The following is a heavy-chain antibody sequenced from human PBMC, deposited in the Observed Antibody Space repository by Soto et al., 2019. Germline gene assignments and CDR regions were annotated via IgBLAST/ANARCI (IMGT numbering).Heavy chain of an antibody. CDR2: ISSSGSTI. D-gene: IGHD3-22*01. J-gene: IGHJ4*02. CDR1: GFTFSSYE. V-gene: IGHV3-48*03. Sequence: EVQLVESGGGLVQPGGSLRLSCAASGFTFSSYEMNWVRQAPGKGLEWVSYISSSGSTIYYADSVKGRFTISRDNAKNSLYLQMNSVRAEDTAVYYCAREYYYDSSGAYWGQGPLVTVSS. CDR3: AREYYYDSSGAY.